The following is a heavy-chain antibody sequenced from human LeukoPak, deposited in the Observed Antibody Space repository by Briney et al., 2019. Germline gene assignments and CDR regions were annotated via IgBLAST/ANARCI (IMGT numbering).Heavy chain of an antibody. D-gene: IGHD4-17*01. CDR1: GFTFSSYS. CDR3: ARVRRSSTGARYFDL. J-gene: IGHJ2*01. CDR2: ISSSSSTI. Sequence: GGSLRLSCAASGFTFSSYSMNWVRQAPGKGLEWVSYISSSSSTIYYADSMKGRFTISRDNAKNSLYLQMNSLRAEDTAVYYCARVRRSSTGARYFDLWGRGTLVTVSS. V-gene: IGHV3-48*01.